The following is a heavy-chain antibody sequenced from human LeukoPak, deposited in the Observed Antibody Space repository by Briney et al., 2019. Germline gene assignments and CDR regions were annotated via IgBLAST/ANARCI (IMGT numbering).Heavy chain of an antibody. J-gene: IGHJ4*02. CDR1: GFTFSSYW. CDR3: ARDQDDYYDSSGYLFDY. V-gene: IGHV3-7*01. CDR2: ITQDGSER. D-gene: IGHD3-22*01. Sequence: PGGYLRLSCAASGFTFSSYWMSWVRQAPGKGLEWVANITQDGSERYYVDSVKGRFTISRDNAKNSLYLQMNSLRAEDTAVYYCARDQDDYYDSSGYLFDYWGQGTLVTVSS.